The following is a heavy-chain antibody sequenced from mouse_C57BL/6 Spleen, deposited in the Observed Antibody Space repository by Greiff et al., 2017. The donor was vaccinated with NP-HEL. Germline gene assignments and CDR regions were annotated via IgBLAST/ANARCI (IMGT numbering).Heavy chain of an antibody. D-gene: IGHD1-1*01. Sequence: EVQLQQSGAELVRPGASVKLSCTASGFNIKDDYMHWVKQRPEQGLEWIGWIDPENGDTEYASKFQGKATITADTSSNTAYLQLSSLTSEDTAVYYCTNPYYGSSYGFAYWGQGTLVTVSA. J-gene: IGHJ3*01. CDR1: GFNIKDDY. CDR3: TNPYYGSSYGFAY. CDR2: IDPENGDT. V-gene: IGHV14-4*01.